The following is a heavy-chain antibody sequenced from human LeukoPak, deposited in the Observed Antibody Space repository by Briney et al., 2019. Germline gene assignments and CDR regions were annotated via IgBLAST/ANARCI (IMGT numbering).Heavy chain of an antibody. CDR3: TKGGIAAYFDY. V-gene: IGHV3-15*01. CDR1: GFTFSNVW. D-gene: IGHD6-13*01. Sequence: GGSLRLSCAASGFTFSNVWMSWVRQAPGKGLEWVGRIKSKTNGGTTDYAAPVKGRFTISRDDSKNTLYLQMNSLKIEDTAVYYCTKGGIAAYFDYWGQGTLVTVSP. J-gene: IGHJ4*02. CDR2: IKSKTNGGTT.